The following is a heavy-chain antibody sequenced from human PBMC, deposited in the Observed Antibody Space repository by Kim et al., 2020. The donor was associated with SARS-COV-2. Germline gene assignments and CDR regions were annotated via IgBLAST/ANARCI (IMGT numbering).Heavy chain of an antibody. V-gene: IGHV4-4*03. Sequence: PETLSLTCAVSGGSISSINWWSWVRQPPGKGLEWIGEIYHSGSINYNPSLKSRVTISVDKSKNQFSLKLSSVTAADTAVYYCAKGGVAGTGGYFDYWGQGTLVTVSS. J-gene: IGHJ4*02. D-gene: IGHD6-19*01. CDR2: IYHSGSI. CDR1: GGSISSINW. CDR3: AKGGVAGTGGYFDY.